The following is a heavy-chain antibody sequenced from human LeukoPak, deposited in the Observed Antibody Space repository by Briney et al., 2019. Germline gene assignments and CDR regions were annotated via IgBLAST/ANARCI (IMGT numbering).Heavy chain of an antibody. V-gene: IGHV1-69*05. CDR2: IIPIFGTA. Sequence: SVKVSCKASGGTFSSYAISWVRQAPGQGLEWMGRIIPIFGTANYAQKFQGRVTITTDESTSTAYMELSSLRSEDTAVYYCASAILDGYNDMYYDYWGQGTLVTVSS. D-gene: IGHD5-24*01. J-gene: IGHJ4*02. CDR3: ASAILDGYNDMYYDY. CDR1: GGTFSSYA.